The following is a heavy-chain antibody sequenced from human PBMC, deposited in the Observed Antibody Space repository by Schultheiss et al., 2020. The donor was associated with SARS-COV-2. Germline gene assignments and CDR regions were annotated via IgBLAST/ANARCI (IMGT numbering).Heavy chain of an antibody. CDR2: IGSDGTT. J-gene: IGHJ6*02. D-gene: IGHD1-1*01. Sequence: GESLKISCAASGFSFSDYYMSWIRQPPGKGLEWISYIGSDGTTYYADSVKGRFTISRDNSKNTLYLQMNSLKTEDTAVYYCTTTTGTTHMDVWGQGTTVTVSS. CDR3: TTTTGTTHMDV. CDR1: GFSFSDYY. V-gene: IGHV3-11*01.